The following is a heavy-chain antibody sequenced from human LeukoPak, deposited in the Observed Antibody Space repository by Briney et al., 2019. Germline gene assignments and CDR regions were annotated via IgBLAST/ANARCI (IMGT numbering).Heavy chain of an antibody. CDR2: ISTSGTTM. Sequence: WGSLTLSCAASGFSFSTYNMNWVRQAPGKGPEWISYISTSGTTMYYTDSVKGRFTISRDNANNSLYLQMNSLRAEDTAVYYCASSPPRGGRPWGQGTLVTVSS. D-gene: IGHD3-16*01. V-gene: IGHV3-48*01. J-gene: IGHJ5*02. CDR3: ASSPPRGGRP. CDR1: GFSFSTYN.